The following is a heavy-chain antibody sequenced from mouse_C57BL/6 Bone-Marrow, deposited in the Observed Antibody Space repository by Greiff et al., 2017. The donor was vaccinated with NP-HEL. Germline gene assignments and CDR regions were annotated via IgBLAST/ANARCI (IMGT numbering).Heavy chain of an antibody. Sequence: QVTLKESGPGILQSSQTLSLTCSFSGFSLSTSGMGVSWIRQPSGKGLEWLAHIYWDDDKRYNPSLKSRLTISKDTSRNQVFLKITSVDTADTATYYCARSDSYYYGSSSYYFDYWGQGTTLTVSS. CDR3: ARSDSYYYGSSSYYFDY. CDR1: GFSLSTSGMG. V-gene: IGHV8-12*01. J-gene: IGHJ2*01. D-gene: IGHD1-1*01. CDR2: IYWDDDK.